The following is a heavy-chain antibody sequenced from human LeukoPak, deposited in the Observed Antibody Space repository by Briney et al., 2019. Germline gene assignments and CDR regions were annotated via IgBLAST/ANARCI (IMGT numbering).Heavy chain of an antibody. D-gene: IGHD1-1*01. J-gene: IGHJ4*02. CDR1: GFTFSSYA. CDR3: ARDRVPK. Sequence: GRSLRLSCAASGFTFSSYAMHWVRQAPGKGLEWVAVISYDGSNKYYADSVKGRFTISRDNSKNTLYLQMNSLRAEDTAVYYCARDRVPKWGQGTLVTVSS. CDR2: ISYDGSNK. V-gene: IGHV3-30*04.